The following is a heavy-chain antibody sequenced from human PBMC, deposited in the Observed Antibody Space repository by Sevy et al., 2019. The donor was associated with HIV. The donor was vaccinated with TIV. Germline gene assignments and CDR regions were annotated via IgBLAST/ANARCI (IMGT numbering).Heavy chain of an antibody. Sequence: GGSLSLSCAAFGFTFSNYGMTWVCPAPGKGLGWVSMVSGSVGKRDNADSVKGRFTISRGNSKNTLYLQMNSLRAEDAAVYDCARHGNYGGDAFDCWGQGTVVTVSS. D-gene: IGHD4-17*01. CDR2: VSGSVGKR. CDR3: ARHGNYGGDAFDC. CDR1: GFTFSNYG. J-gene: IGHJ3*01. V-gene: IGHV3-23*01.